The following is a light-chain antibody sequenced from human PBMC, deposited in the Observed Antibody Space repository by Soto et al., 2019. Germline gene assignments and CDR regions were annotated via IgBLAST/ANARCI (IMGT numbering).Light chain of an antibody. V-gene: IGKV1-27*01. CDR1: QGISNY. Sequence: DIQMTQSPSSLSASVGDRVTITCRASQGISNYLAWYQQKLGKVPKLLIYAASTLQAEVPSRFSGSGSGTDFTLTISSLQPEDVATYYCQKYNSAPRTFGGGTNVEIK. CDR2: AAS. J-gene: IGKJ4*01. CDR3: QKYNSAPRT.